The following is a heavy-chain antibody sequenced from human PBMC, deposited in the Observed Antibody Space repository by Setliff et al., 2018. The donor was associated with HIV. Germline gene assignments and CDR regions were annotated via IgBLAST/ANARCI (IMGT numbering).Heavy chain of an antibody. J-gene: IGHJ4*02. D-gene: IGHD3-10*01. Sequence: PSETLSLTCAVYGGSFSGYYWSWIRQPPGKGLEWIGEINHSGSTSYNPSLKSRVTISVDTSKNQFSLKLTSVTAADTAVYYCARSWGSGSYPYWGRGTLVTVSS. CDR2: INHSGST. CDR1: GGSFSGYY. CDR3: ARSWGSGSYPY. V-gene: IGHV4-34*01.